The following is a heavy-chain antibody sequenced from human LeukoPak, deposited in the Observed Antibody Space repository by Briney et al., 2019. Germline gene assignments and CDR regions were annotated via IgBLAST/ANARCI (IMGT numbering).Heavy chain of an antibody. D-gene: IGHD4-23*01. J-gene: IGHJ3*02. V-gene: IGHV2-70*11. CDR1: GFSLSTSGMC. Sequence: SGPALVKPTQTLTLTCTFSGFSLSTSGMCVSWIRQPPGKALEWLARIDWDDDKYYSTSLKTRLTISKDTSKNQVVLTMTNMDPLDTATYYCARIRRTTVVTAWAFDIWGQGTMVTVSS. CDR3: ARIRRTTVVTAWAFDI. CDR2: IDWDDDK.